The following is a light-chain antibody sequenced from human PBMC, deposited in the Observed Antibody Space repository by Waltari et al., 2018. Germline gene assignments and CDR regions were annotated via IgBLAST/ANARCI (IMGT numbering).Light chain of an antibody. CDR1: SRDVGGYNF. V-gene: IGLV2-14*01. J-gene: IGLJ2*01. Sequence: QSALTQPASVSGSPGQSITISCTGTSRDVGGYNFVSWYQQHPGKAPNLMISEVSNRPSGLSNRFSGSKSGNTASLTISGLQAEDEADYYCSSYTFTSTPVVFGGGTKVTVL. CDR2: EVS. CDR3: SSYTFTSTPVV.